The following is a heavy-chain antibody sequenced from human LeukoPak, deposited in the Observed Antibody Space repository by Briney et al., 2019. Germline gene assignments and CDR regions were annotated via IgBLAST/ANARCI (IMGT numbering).Heavy chain of an antibody. V-gene: IGHV3-21*01. CDR2: ISSSSSYI. CDR3: ARAIGGYSYGYHFDY. Sequence: GGSLRLSCAASGFTFSSYSMNWVRQAPGKGLEWVSSISSSSSYIYYADSVRGRFTISRDNAKNSLYLQMNSLRAEDTAVYYCARAIGGYSYGYHFDYGGEGTLVTVSS. J-gene: IGHJ4*02. D-gene: IGHD5-18*01. CDR1: GFTFSSYS.